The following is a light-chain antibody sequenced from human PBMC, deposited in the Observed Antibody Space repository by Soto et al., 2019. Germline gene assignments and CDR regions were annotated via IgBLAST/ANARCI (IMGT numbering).Light chain of an antibody. CDR3: QQYHSSPWT. V-gene: IGKV3-20*01. Sequence: EIVLTQSPGTLSLSPGESATLXXRASQSIPNNNLAWYQQKPGQAPRIXCDGAFNRASGSPDRFSGSGSGTDFTLTISRVEPVDFAVYSCQQYHSSPWTFGQGTKVEIK. J-gene: IGKJ1*01. CDR1: QSIPNNN. CDR2: GAF.